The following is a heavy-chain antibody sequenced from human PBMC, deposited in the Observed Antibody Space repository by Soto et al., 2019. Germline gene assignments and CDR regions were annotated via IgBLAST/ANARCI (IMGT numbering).Heavy chain of an antibody. CDR2: ISAYNGNT. CDR1: GYTFTSYG. V-gene: IGHV1-18*01. D-gene: IGHD3-22*01. Sequence: QVQLVQSGAEVKKPGASVKVSCKASGYTFTSYGISWVRQAPGQGLEWMGWISAYNGNTNYAQKLQVRVTMTTHTSTSTADMELRSLRSDDTAVYYCARDYYYDSSGYSAGTNWFDPWGQGTLVTVSS. J-gene: IGHJ5*02. CDR3: ARDYYYDSSGYSAGTNWFDP.